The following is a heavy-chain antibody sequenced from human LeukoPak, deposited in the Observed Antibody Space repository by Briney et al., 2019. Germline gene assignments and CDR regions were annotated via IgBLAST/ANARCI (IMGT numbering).Heavy chain of an antibody. CDR2: INHSGST. D-gene: IGHD7-27*01. CDR1: GYSISSGYY. Sequence: SSETLSLTCTVSGYSISSGYYWGWIRQPPGKGLEWIGSINHSGSTYYNPSLKSRVTISVDTSKNQFSLKLSSVTAADTAVYYCARDRWGSRDFDYWGQGTLVTVSS. V-gene: IGHV4-38-2*02. CDR3: ARDRWGSRDFDY. J-gene: IGHJ4*02.